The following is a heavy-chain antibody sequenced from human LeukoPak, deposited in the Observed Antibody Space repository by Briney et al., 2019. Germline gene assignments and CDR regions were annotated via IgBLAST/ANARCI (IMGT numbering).Heavy chain of an antibody. Sequence: RASVKVSCKVSGYTLTELSMHWVRQAPGQGLEWMGGIIPIFGTANYAQKFQGRVTITADESTSTAYMELSSLRSEDTAVYYCARTASRDGYNYAPDYWGQGTLVTVSS. V-gene: IGHV1-69*13. CDR2: IIPIFGTA. CDR3: ARTASRDGYNYAPDY. D-gene: IGHD5-24*01. CDR1: GYTLTELS. J-gene: IGHJ4*02.